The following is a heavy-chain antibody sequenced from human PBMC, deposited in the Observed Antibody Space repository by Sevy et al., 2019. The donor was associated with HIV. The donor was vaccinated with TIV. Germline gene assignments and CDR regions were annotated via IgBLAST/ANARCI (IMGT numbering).Heavy chain of an antibody. Sequence: GGSLRLSCAASGFSVSNNYMSWVRQAPGKGLEWVSVIYIAGSTYYADSVKGRFTISRDNSKNTLYLQMNSLRVGDTAVYYCARPLCIDTALGTYYYYGMDVWGQRTTVTVSS. D-gene: IGHD5-18*01. V-gene: IGHV3-53*01. CDR1: GFSVSNNY. CDR2: IYIAGST. J-gene: IGHJ6*02. CDR3: ARPLCIDTALGTYYYYGMDV.